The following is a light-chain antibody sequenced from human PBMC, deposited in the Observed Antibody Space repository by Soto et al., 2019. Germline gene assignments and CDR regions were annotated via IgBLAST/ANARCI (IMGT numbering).Light chain of an antibody. CDR2: AAS. J-gene: IGKJ1*01. Sequence: DIQMTQSPSTLSVSVGDRVTITCRASQSIDSSLAWYQQRPGKAPNLLIYAASGLATGVPRTFSGSGSGTEFTLTISSLQPDDFASYYCQHYNSYSEAFGQGTKGDIK. CDR1: QSIDSS. V-gene: IGKV1-5*01. CDR3: QHYNSYSEA.